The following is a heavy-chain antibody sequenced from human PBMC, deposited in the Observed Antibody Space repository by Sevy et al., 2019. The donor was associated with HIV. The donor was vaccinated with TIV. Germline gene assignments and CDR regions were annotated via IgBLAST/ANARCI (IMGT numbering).Heavy chain of an antibody. V-gene: IGHV3-7*01. Sequence: GGSLRLSCAASEFTFSSYWMSWVRQAPGKGLEWVANIKQDGSEKYYVDSVKGRFTISRDNAKNSLYLQMNSLRAEDTAVYYCARSFSGSQGYWGQGTLVTVSS. CDR1: EFTFSSYW. D-gene: IGHD1-26*01. CDR3: ARSFSGSQGY. CDR2: IKQDGSEK. J-gene: IGHJ4*02.